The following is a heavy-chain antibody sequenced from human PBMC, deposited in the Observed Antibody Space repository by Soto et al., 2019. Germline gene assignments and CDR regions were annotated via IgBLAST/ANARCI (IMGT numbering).Heavy chain of an antibody. J-gene: IGHJ4*02. Sequence: QVQLQESGPGQVKPSQTLSLTCTVSGGSITSGGHYWAWIRQHPGKDLEWIGYMFHSGSTHYNPSLKSRISISVDTSKNQFSLKLSSVTAADTAVYYCARVTDPVVTASTPFDHWGQGALVTVSS. CDR3: ARVTDPVVTASTPFDH. CDR2: MFHSGST. CDR1: GGSITSGGHY. D-gene: IGHD2-21*02. V-gene: IGHV4-31*03.